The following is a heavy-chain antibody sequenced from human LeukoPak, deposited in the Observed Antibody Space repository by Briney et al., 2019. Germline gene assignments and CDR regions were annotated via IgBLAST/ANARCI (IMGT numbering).Heavy chain of an antibody. D-gene: IGHD1-26*01. CDR2: ISYDGSNK. Sequence: GGSLRLSCAASGFTFSSYGMHWVRQAPGKGLEWVAVISYDGSNKYYADSVKGRFTISRDNSKNTLYLQMNSLRAEDTAVYHCVRGVGGDSRFDPWGRGTLVTVSS. CDR1: GFTFSSYG. J-gene: IGHJ5*02. CDR3: VRGVGGDSRFDP. V-gene: IGHV3-30*03.